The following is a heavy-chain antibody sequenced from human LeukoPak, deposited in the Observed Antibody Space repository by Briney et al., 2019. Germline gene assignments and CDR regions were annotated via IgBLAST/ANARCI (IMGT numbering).Heavy chain of an antibody. CDR3: ARGSSIVASNWFDP. V-gene: IGHV4-61*02. CDR1: GGSISSGSYY. J-gene: IGHJ5*02. Sequence: SETLSLTCTVSGGSISSGSYYWSWIRQPAGKGLEWIGRIYTSGSTHYNPSLKSRVTISVDKSKNQFSLKLSSVTAADTAVYYCARGSSIVASNWFDPWGQGTLVIVSS. CDR2: IYTSGST. D-gene: IGHD6-6*01.